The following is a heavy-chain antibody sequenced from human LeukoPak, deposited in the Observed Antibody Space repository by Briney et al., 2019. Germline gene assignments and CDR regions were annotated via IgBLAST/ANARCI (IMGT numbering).Heavy chain of an antibody. V-gene: IGHV1-69*05. CDR2: IIPIFGTA. Sequence: SVKVSCKASGGTFSSYAISWVRQAPGQGLEWMGRIIPIFGTANYAQKFQGRVTITTDESTSTAYMELSSLRSEDTAVYYCARDSIVFDILTGYPFNRNYFDYWGQGTLVTVSS. D-gene: IGHD3-9*01. CDR1: GGTFSSYA. CDR3: ARDSIVFDILTGYPFNRNYFDY. J-gene: IGHJ4*02.